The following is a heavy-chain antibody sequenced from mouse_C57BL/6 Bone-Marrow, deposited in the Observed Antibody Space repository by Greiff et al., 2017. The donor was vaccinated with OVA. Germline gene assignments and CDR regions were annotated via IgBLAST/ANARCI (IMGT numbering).Heavy chain of an antibody. J-gene: IGHJ1*03. V-gene: IGHV1-50*01. CDR1: GYTFTSYW. D-gene: IGHD1-1*01. Sequence: VKLQQPGAELVKPGASVKLSCKASGYTFTSYWMQWVKQRPGQGLEWIGEIDPSDSYTNYNQKFKGKATLTVDTSSSTAYMQLSSLTSEDSAVYYCARSHYGSYWYFDVWGTGTTVTVSS. CDR3: ARSHYGSYWYFDV. CDR2: IDPSDSYT.